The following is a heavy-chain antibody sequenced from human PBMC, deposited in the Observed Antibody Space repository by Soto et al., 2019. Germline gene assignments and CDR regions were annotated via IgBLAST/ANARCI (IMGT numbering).Heavy chain of an antibody. J-gene: IGHJ6*02. Sequence: GRLRRPGSGSGCIFSSYWISWNRQAPGKGLDRVANIKEDGTKKYYVDSVKGRFTIPRDNAKNSLFLQTNSLRAEDTAVYFCARDHLLYPLLPDVWGQGTTVTVYS. CDR3: ARDHLLYPLLPDV. D-gene: IGHD2-2*01. CDR1: GCIFSSYW. CDR2: IKEDGTKK. V-gene: IGHV3-7*03.